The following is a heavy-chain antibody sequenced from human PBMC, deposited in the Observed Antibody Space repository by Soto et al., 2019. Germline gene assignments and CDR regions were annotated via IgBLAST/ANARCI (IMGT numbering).Heavy chain of an antibody. CDR1: GGSFSGYY. J-gene: IGHJ6*02. Sequence: KSSETLSLTCAVYGGSFSGYYWSWIRQPPGKGLEWIGEINHSGSTNYNPSLKSRVTISVDTSKNQFSLKLSSVTAADTAVYYCARGRGGSYPYYYYYYGMDVWGQGTTVTVSS. V-gene: IGHV4-34*01. D-gene: IGHD1-26*01. CDR3: ARGRGGSYPYYYYYYGMDV. CDR2: INHSGST.